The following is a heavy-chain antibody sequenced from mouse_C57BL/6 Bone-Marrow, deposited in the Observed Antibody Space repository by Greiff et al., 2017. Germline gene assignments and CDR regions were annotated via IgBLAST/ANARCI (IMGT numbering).Heavy chain of an antibody. J-gene: IGHJ2*01. CDR3: ARSGDCYFDY. CDR2: IDPSDSYT. V-gene: IGHV1-59*01. Sequence: VQLQQSGAELVRPGTSVKLSCKASGYTFTSYWMHWVKQRPGQGLEWIGVIDPSDSYTNYNQKFKGKATLTVDTSSSTAYMQLSSLTSEDSAVYYCARSGDCYFDYWGQGTTLTVSS. D-gene: IGHD1-3*01. CDR1: GYTFTSYW.